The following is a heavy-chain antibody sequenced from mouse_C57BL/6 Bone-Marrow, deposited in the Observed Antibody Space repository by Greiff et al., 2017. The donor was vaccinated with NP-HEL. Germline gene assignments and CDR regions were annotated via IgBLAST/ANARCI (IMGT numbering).Heavy chain of an antibody. V-gene: IGHV1-55*01. CDR2: IYPGSGST. CDR1: GYTFTSYW. D-gene: IGHD1-1*01. Sequence: QVQLQQPGAELVKPGASVKMSCKASGYTFTSYWITWVKQRPGQGLEWIGDIYPGSGSTNYNEKFKSKATLTVDTSSSTAYMQLSSLTSEDSAVYYCARRQGTVVPMDYWGQGTSVTVSS. J-gene: IGHJ4*01. CDR3: ARRQGTVVPMDY.